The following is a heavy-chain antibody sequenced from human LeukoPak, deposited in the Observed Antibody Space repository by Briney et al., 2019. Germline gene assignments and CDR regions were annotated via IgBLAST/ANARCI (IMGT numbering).Heavy chain of an antibody. Sequence: SETLSLTCTVSGGSISSYYWSWIRQPPGKGLEWIGYIYYSGSTNYNPSLKSRGTISVDTSKNQFSLKLSSVTAADTAVYYCARGPRIAAAEWGQGTMVTVSS. CDR3: ARGPRIAAAE. J-gene: IGHJ3*01. D-gene: IGHD6-13*01. CDR2: IYYSGST. V-gene: IGHV4-59*01. CDR1: GGSISSYY.